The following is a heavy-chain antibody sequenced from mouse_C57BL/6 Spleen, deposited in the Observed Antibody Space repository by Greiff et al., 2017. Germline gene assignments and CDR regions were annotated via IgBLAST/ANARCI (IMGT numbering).Heavy chain of an antibody. Sequence: QVQLQQSGAELVKPGASVKLSCKASGYTFTSYWMHWVKQRPGQGLEWIGMIHPNSGSTNYNEKFKSKATLTVDKSSSTAYMQLSSLTSEDSAVYYCARLGLLRVYAMDYWGQGTSVTVSS. J-gene: IGHJ4*01. CDR2: IHPNSGST. CDR1: GYTFTSYW. CDR3: ARLGLLRVYAMDY. V-gene: IGHV1-64*01. D-gene: IGHD1-1*01.